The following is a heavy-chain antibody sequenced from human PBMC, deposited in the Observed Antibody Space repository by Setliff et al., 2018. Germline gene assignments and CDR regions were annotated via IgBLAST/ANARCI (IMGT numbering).Heavy chain of an antibody. CDR2: MNARSGNS. V-gene: IGHV1-8*02. Sequence: ASVKVSCKASGYTFTGYYMHWVRQAPGQGLEWMGWMNARSGNSGCAQKFRGRVTMTRDTSISTAYMELNSLQYEDTAVYYCARGKWFRLDKSAWSNWFDPWGQGTLVTVSS. CDR1: GYTFTGYY. J-gene: IGHJ5*02. D-gene: IGHD5-12*01. CDR3: ARGKWFRLDKSAWSNWFDP.